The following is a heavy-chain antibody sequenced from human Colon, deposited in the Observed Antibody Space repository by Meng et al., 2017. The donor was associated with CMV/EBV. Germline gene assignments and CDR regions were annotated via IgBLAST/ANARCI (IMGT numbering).Heavy chain of an antibody. D-gene: IGHD3-16*01. Sequence: GGSLRLSCAASGFTLRNSAMAWVRQAPGKGLEWVSSISGSATTTYYADSVKGRFSISRDKSKSTLSLQMNSLRAGDAAVYYYATVPLCKPFAGFDNWGQGTLVTVSS. CDR3: ATVPLCKPFAGFDN. CDR1: GFTLRNSA. CDR2: ISGSATTT. V-gene: IGHV3-23*01. J-gene: IGHJ5*02.